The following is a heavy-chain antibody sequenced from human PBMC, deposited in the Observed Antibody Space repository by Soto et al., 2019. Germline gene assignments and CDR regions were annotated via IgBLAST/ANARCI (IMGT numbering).Heavy chain of an antibody. CDR1: GGNCGSLG. D-gene: IGHD3-10*01. V-gene: IGHV3-33*08. CDR3: ARDPSYYGSGSYYYFDH. CDR2: IWYDGSNK. J-gene: IGHJ4*02. Sequence: WGLQRLCCGAAGGNCGSLGGRWVLQTTGKGLEWVAVIWYDGSNKYYADSVKGRFTISRDNAKNSLSLQMNSLRAEDTAVYYCARDPSYYGSGSYYYFDHWGQGTPVTVSS.